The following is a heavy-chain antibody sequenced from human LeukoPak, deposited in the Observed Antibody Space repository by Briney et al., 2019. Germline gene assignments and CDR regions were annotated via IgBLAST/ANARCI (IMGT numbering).Heavy chain of an antibody. Sequence: GESLKISCKGSGYSFTSYWTGWVRQMPGKGLEWMGIIYPGDSDTRYSPSFQGQVTISADKSISTAYLHWSSLKASDTAIYYCARPVGGDSIYGYFDYWGQGTLVTVSS. J-gene: IGHJ4*02. CDR2: IYPGDSDT. CDR3: ARPVGGDSIYGYFDY. V-gene: IGHV5-51*01. CDR1: GYSFTSYW. D-gene: IGHD2-21*01.